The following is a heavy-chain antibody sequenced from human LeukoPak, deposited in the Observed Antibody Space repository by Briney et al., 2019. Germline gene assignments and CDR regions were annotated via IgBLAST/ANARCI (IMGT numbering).Heavy chain of an antibody. CDR3: ARVHGGGSNYFEY. CDR2: VYESGST. V-gene: IGHV4-4*07. J-gene: IGHJ4*02. Sequence: ETLSLTCIVSGGSINNYYWTWIRQPAGKGLEWIGRVYESGSTNYNPSLKSRVTMSVDTSKNQFSLKLSSVTAADTAVYYCARVHGGGSNYFEYWGQGTLVTVSS. D-gene: IGHD1-26*01. CDR1: GGSINNYY.